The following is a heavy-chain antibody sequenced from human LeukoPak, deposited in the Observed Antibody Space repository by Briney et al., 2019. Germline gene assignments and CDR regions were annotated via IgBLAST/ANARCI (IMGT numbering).Heavy chain of an antibody. Sequence: GGSLRLSRAASGFTFSNYWMSWVRQAPGKGLEWVANIKQDRSEKYYVDSVKGRFTISRDNAKNSLYLQMNSLRAEDTAVYYCAGRSVAYSYDSSGYSPVYYFDYWGQGTLVTVSS. CDR2: IKQDRSEK. D-gene: IGHD3-22*01. CDR3: AGRSVAYSYDSSGYSPVYYFDY. J-gene: IGHJ4*02. V-gene: IGHV3-7*01. CDR1: GFTFSNYW.